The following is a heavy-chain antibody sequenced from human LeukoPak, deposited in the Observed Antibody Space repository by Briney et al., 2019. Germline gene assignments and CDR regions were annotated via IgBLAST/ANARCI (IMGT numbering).Heavy chain of an antibody. Sequence: SVKVPCKASGGTFSSYAISWVRQAPGQGLEWMGGIIPIFGTANYAQKFQGRVTITADESTSTAYMELSSLRSEDTAVYYCAGIGMVAPFDYWGQGTLVTVSS. V-gene: IGHV1-69*01. CDR1: GGTFSSYA. D-gene: IGHD2-8*01. CDR2: IIPIFGTA. CDR3: AGIGMVAPFDY. J-gene: IGHJ4*02.